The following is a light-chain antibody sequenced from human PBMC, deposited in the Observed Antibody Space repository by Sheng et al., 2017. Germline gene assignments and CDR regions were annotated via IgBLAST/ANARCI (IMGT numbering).Light chain of an antibody. Sequence: DIQMTQSPSSLSASVGAKVTITCRASQGISNSLAWYQQKSGKAPKLLLYAASRLETGVPSRFSGSRSGTEFTLTISSLQPEDFTTYYCQQYYSTPRTFAQGTKVEI. V-gene: IGKV1-NL1*01. CDR3: QQYYSTPRT. CDR1: QGISNS. CDR2: AAS. J-gene: IGKJ1*01.